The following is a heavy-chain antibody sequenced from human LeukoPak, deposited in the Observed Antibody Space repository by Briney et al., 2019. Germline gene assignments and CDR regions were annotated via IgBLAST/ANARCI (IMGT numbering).Heavy chain of an antibody. CDR2: LSGGANIT. Sequence: GGSLRLSCAASGFILSNYAMSWVRQAPGKGLEWVSALSGGANITFYADSVRGRFTISRDHSKNTLYLQMNSLRAEDTAVYYCAKEWGGGVVTNFDHWGQGTLVTVSS. V-gene: IGHV3-23*01. J-gene: IGHJ4*02. CDR1: GFILSNYA. CDR3: AKEWGGGVVTNFDH. D-gene: IGHD3-3*01.